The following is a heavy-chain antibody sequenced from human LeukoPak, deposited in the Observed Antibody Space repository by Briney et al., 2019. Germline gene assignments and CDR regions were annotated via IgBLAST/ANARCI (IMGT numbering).Heavy chain of an antibody. J-gene: IGHJ5*02. CDR2: INSSSRYI. V-gene: IGHV3-21*01. CDR1: GFTFSSYS. D-gene: IGHD2-2*01. CDR3: ARDRTVVVPAATWFDP. Sequence: PGGALRLSCAASGFTFSSYSMNWVRPAPGRGREWVSSINSSSRYIYYADSVKGGSTLSRDNAKNSLYLQMNSLRAEDRAVYYCARDRTVVVPAATWFDPWGQGTLVTVSS.